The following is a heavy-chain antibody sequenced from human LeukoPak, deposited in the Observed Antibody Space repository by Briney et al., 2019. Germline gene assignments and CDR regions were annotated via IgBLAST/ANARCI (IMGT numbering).Heavy chain of an antibody. D-gene: IGHD3-22*01. J-gene: IGHJ2*01. CDR3: AKDLTRYYYDSSADWYFDL. CDR2: ISGSGGST. V-gene: IGHV3-23*01. CDR1: GFTFSSYA. Sequence: GGSLRLSCAASGFTFSSYAMSWVRQAPGKGLEWVSAISGSGGSTYYADSVKGRFTISRDNSKNTLYLQMNSLRAEDTAVYYCAKDLTRYYYDSSADWYFDLWDRGTLVTVSS.